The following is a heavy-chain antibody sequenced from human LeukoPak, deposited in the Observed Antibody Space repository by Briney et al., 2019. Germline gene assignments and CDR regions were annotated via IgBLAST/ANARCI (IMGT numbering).Heavy chain of an antibody. V-gene: IGHV1-69*01. J-gene: IGHJ4*02. Sequence: SVKVSCKASGGTFSSYALSWVRQAPGQGLEWMGGIIPIFGTANYAQKFQGRVTITADESTSTVYMELSSLRSEDTAVYYCARGRAYNRNPSFDYWGQGTLVTVSS. CDR1: GGTFSSYA. D-gene: IGHD1-14*01. CDR3: ARGRAYNRNPSFDY. CDR2: IIPIFGTA.